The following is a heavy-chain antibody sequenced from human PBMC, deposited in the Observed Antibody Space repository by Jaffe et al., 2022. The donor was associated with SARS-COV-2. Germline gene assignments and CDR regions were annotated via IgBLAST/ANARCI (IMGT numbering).Heavy chain of an antibody. D-gene: IGHD6-19*01. Sequence: QITLKESGPTLVKPTQTLTLTCTFSGFSLSTSGVGVGWIRQPPGKALEWLALIYWNDDKRYSPSLKSRLTITKDTSKNQVVLTMTNMDPVDTATYYCAQRTSIAVAGITHFQHWGQGTLVTVSS. V-gene: IGHV2-5*01. CDR1: GFSLSTSGVG. J-gene: IGHJ1*01. CDR2: IYWNDDK. CDR3: AQRTSIAVAGITHFQH.